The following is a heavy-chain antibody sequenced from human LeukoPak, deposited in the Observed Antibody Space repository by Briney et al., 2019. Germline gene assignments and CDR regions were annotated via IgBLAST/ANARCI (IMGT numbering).Heavy chain of an antibody. CDR1: GGSISRYY. CDR3: ARGPGSDRLDF. CDR2: IYYIGST. V-gene: IGHV4-59*01. Sequence: PSETLSLTCTVSGGSISRYYWSWLRQPPGKGLEWIGYIYYIGSTNYNPSLKSRVTISVDTSTNQFSVRLNSVTTADTAVYYCARGPGSDRLDFWGQGILVTVSS. D-gene: IGHD1-26*01. J-gene: IGHJ4*02.